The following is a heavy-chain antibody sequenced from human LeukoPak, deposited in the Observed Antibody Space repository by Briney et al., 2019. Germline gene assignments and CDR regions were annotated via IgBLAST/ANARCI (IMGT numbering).Heavy chain of an antibody. CDR1: GFTFSSYA. Sequence: GGSLRLSCAASGFTFSSYAMSWVRQAPGKGLEWVPAISGSGGSTYYADSVKGRFTISRDNSKNTLYLQMNSLRAEDTAVYYCAKAGLRYFDWSEAIDYWGQGTLVTVSS. J-gene: IGHJ4*02. CDR3: AKAGLRYFDWSEAIDY. D-gene: IGHD3-9*01. V-gene: IGHV3-23*01. CDR2: ISGSGGST.